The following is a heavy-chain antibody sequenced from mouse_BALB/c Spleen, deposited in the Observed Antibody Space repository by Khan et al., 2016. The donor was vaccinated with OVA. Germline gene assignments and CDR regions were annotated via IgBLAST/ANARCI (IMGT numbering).Heavy chain of an antibody. V-gene: IGHV3-1*02. D-gene: IGHD2-3*01. CDR1: GYSITSGYS. CDR2: IYYSGST. J-gene: IGHJ2*01. CDR3: ARDGYYLDY. Sequence: QLEESGPDLVKPSQSLSLTCTVAGYSITSGYSWHWIRQLPGNKLEWMGYIYYSGSTNFNPSLKSRISITRDTSKNQFFLQLNSVTTEDTATYYCARDGYYLDYWGQGTTLTVSS.